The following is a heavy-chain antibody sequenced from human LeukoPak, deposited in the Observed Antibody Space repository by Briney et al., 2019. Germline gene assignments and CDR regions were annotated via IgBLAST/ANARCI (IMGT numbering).Heavy chain of an antibody. V-gene: IGHV4-34*01. CDR1: GGSFSGYY. D-gene: IGHD3-10*01. J-gene: IGHJ4*02. Sequence: PSETLSLTCAVYGGSFSGYYWSWIRQPPGKGLEWIGEINHSGSTNYNLSLKSRVTISVDTSKNQFSLKLSSVTAADTAVYYCASRYYYGSGSYPDYWGQGTLVTVSS. CDR3: ASRYYYGSGSYPDY. CDR2: INHSGST.